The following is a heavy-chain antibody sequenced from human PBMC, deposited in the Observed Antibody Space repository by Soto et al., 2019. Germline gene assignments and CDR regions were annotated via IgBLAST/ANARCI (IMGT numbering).Heavy chain of an antibody. D-gene: IGHD6-13*01. CDR3: AKDPLLGRSRSWGNYYYYGMDV. V-gene: IGHV3-30*18. Sequence: QVQLVESGGGVVQPGRSLRLSCAASGFTFSSYGMHWVRQAPGKGLEWVAVISYDGSNKYYADSVKGRFTISRDNSKNTLYLQMNSLRAEDTAVYYCAKDPLLGRSRSWGNYYYYGMDVWGQGTTVTVSS. J-gene: IGHJ6*02. CDR1: GFTFSSYG. CDR2: ISYDGSNK.